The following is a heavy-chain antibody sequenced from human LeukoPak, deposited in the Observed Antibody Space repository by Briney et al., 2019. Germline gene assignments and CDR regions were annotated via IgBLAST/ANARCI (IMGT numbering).Heavy chain of an antibody. CDR1: GYSFTNYW. D-gene: IGHD5-24*01. J-gene: IGHJ4*02. Sequence: GESLKISCKGSGYSFTNYWIGWVRQMPGKGLEWMGIIYPGDSDTRYSPSFRGQVTISVDKSISTAYLQSSSFKASETAMYYCARRRDGYNWMDYWGQGTLVTVSS. CDR2: IYPGDSDT. V-gene: IGHV5-51*01. CDR3: ARRRDGYNWMDY.